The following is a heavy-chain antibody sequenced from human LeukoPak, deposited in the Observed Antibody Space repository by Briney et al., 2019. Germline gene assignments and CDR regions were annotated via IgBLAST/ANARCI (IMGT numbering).Heavy chain of an antibody. V-gene: IGHV4-59*12. CDR1: GGSINSYY. J-gene: IGHJ4*02. CDR3: AREPGRNLARRYFDY. D-gene: IGHD1-26*01. CDR2: IYSSGST. Sequence: SETLSLTCSVSGGSINSYYWTWIRQPPGKGLEWIGYIYSSGSTKYNPSLKSRVTITIDTSKNQFSLKLSSVTAADTAVYYCAREPGRNLARRYFDYWGQGTLVTVSS.